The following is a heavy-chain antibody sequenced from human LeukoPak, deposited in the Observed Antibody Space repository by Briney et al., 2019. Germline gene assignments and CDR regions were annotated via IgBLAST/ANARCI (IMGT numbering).Heavy chain of an antibody. CDR2: IGGSGGST. Sequence: GGSLRLSCAASGFTFSSYAMSWVRRAPGKGLEWVSAIGGSGGSTYYADSVKGRFTISRDNSKNTLYLQMNSLRAEDTAVYYCAKDSSSRYSGGAFDIWGQGTMVTVSS. D-gene: IGHD6-13*01. CDR1: GFTFSSYA. CDR3: AKDSSSRYSGGAFDI. V-gene: IGHV3-23*01. J-gene: IGHJ3*02.